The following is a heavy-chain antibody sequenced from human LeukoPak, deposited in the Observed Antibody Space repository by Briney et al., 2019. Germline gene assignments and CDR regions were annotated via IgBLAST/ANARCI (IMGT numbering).Heavy chain of an antibody. CDR3: ARDPIRPARSGVDY. CDR2: ISGSGGST. D-gene: IGHD6-6*01. Sequence: GGSLRLFCAASGFTFSSYAMSWVRQAPGKGLEWVSAISGSGGSTYYADSVKGRFTISRDNAKNSLYLQMNSLRAEDTAVYYCARDPIRPARSGVDYWGQGTLVIVSS. V-gene: IGHV3-23*01. CDR1: GFTFSSYA. J-gene: IGHJ4*02.